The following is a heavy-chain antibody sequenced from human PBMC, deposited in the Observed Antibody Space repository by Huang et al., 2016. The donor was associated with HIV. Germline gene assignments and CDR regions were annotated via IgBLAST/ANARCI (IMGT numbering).Heavy chain of an antibody. CDR2: VFYGGNT. CDR3: ARLPFDYVWGTQRQTALDELDV. V-gene: IGHV4-39*01. Sequence: QLQLQESGPGLVRPSETLSLTCSVSGGSVNSGYYYWGWIRQPPGKGLEWIASVFYGGNTFYNPSLKSRVSMSEDTSKKRFSLNLSSVTAADTAVYFCARLPFDYVWGTQRQTALDELDVWGQGTMVTVSS. CDR1: GGSVNSGYYY. D-gene: IGHD3-16*01. J-gene: IGHJ3*01.